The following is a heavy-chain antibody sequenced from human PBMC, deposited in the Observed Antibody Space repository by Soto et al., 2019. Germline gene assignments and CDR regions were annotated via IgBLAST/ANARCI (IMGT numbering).Heavy chain of an antibody. Sequence: QVQLVQSGAEVKKPGASVKVSCKASGYAFPTYDMNWVRQAPGQGLERMGWMNHHSGNTGYAQKFQGRVTMTRDTSISTAYMELSSLRSNDTALYYCARGRCTGGGCSWNWFLDLWGHGTLVTVSS. D-gene: IGHD2-8*02. V-gene: IGHV1-8*01. CDR1: GYAFPTYD. J-gene: IGHJ2*01. CDR2: MNHHSGNT. CDR3: ARGRCTGGGCSWNWFLDL.